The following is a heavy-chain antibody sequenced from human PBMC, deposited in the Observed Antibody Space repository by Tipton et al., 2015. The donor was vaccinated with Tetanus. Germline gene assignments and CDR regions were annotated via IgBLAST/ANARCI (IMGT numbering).Heavy chain of an antibody. V-gene: IGHV1-69*06. J-gene: IGHJ5*02. CDR3: ARDLRQHPYNYDNSVFDP. CDR1: GGTFSSYA. CDR2: IIPVLGTA. D-gene: IGHD3-22*01. Sequence: QLVQSGAEVKKPGSSVKVSCKASGGTFSSYAISWVRQAPGHGLEWMGGIIPVLGTADYAQNFQGRVTITADKSTSTAYMELNSLSSEDTAVYYCARDLRQHPYNYDNSVFDPWGPGTLVTVSS.